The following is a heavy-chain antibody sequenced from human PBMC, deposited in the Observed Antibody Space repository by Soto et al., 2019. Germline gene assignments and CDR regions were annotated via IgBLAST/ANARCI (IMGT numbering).Heavy chain of an antibody. D-gene: IGHD6-19*01. CDR2: INGNADNS. V-gene: IGHV3-74*01. J-gene: IGHJ4*02. CDR1: GFGFVSYW. Sequence: GGSLRLSCAASGFGFVSYWMHWFRQVPGEGLAWVSRINGNADNSDYADSVKGRFTISRDNAMNRLYLQMDSLRADDTGVYYCVRDFRGAVAGSEFDHWGQGTLVTVSS. CDR3: VRDFRGAVAGSEFDH.